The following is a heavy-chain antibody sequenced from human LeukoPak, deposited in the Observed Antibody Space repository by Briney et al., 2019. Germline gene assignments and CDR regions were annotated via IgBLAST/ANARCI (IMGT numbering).Heavy chain of an antibody. Sequence: GSLRLSCAASGFTFSSYAMSWVRQAPGKGLEWVSLISGSGSSTYYAGSVKGRFTISRDNSKNTLYLQMNSLRAEDTAVYYCAKDGGGNSDYCYYMDVWGKGTTVTVSS. J-gene: IGHJ6*03. V-gene: IGHV3-23*01. D-gene: IGHD4-23*01. CDR2: ISGSGSST. CDR1: GFTFSSYA. CDR3: AKDGGGNSDYCYYMDV.